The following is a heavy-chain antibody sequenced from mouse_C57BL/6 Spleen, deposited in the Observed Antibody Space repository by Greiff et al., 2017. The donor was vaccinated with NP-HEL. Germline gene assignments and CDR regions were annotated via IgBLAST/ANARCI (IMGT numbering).Heavy chain of an antibody. CDR1: GYTFTDYN. Sequence: EVQLQQSGPELVKPGASVKIPCKASGYTFTDYNMDWVKQSHGKSLEWIGDINPNNGGTIYNQKFKGKATLTVDKSSSTAYMELRSLTSEDTAVYYCAREGEGGWLLWFAYWGQGTLVTVSA. V-gene: IGHV1-18*01. J-gene: IGHJ3*01. CDR2: INPNNGGT. D-gene: IGHD2-3*01. CDR3: AREGEGGWLLWFAY.